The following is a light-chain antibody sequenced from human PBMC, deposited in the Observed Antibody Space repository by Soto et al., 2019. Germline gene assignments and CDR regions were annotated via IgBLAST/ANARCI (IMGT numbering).Light chain of an antibody. V-gene: IGKV3-15*01. J-gene: IGKJ5*01. Sequence: IVNPQSPGPLSVTPGERATLSCKAGQGVTTNFAWYQQKSGQSPRLIIYDVSIRASGVPARFSGTGSETDFTLTISGLQSEDTAVYFCQEYNNWPYCLGQGTRLEIK. CDR2: DVS. CDR1: QGVTTN. CDR3: QEYNNWPYC.